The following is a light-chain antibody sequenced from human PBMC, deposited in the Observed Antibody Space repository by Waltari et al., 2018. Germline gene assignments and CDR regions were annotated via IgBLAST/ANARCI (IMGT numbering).Light chain of an antibody. CDR2: DAS. J-gene: IGKJ3*01. V-gene: IGKV3-11*01. CDR3: QQRSNWPPT. Sequence: EIVLAQSPVTLSLSPGERATLSWRASQGIKNFLAWYQQKPGQAPRLLIFDASNRATGMPAMFSGGGSVTDFTLTIDSLDPEYFGFYYCQQRSNWPPTFGPGTKVDIK. CDR1: QGIKNF.